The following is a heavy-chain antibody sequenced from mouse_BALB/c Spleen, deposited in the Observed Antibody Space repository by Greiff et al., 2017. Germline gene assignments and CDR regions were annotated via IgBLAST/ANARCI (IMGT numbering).Heavy chain of an antibody. V-gene: IGHV5-12-2*01. D-gene: IGHD2-10*02. CDR1: GFTFSSYT. CDR3: ARQEYGNAMDY. CDR2: ISNGGGST. Sequence: EVHLVESGGGLVQPGGSLKLSCAASGFTFSSYTMSWVRQTPEKRLEWVAYISNGGGSTYYPDTVKGRFTISRDNAKNTLYLQMSSLKSEDTAMYYCARQEYGNAMDYWGQGTSVTVSS. J-gene: IGHJ4*01.